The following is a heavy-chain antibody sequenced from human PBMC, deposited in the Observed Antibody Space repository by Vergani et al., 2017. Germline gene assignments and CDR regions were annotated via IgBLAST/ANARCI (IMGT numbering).Heavy chain of an antibody. Sequence: EVQLVESGGGLVQPGGSLRLSCAASGFTFSSYWMSWVRQAPGKGLEWVANIKQDGSEKYYVDSVKGRFTISRDNAKNSLYLQMNSLRAEDTAVYYCARDSTYYDFLELNPFDYWGQGTLVTVSS. CDR2: IKQDGSEK. D-gene: IGHD3-3*01. V-gene: IGHV3-7*01. CDR3: ARDSTYYDFLELNPFDY. CDR1: GFTFSSYW. J-gene: IGHJ4*02.